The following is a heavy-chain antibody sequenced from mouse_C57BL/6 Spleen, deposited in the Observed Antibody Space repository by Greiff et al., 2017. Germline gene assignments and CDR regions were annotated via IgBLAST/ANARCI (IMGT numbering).Heavy chain of an antibody. Sequence: QVQLQQPGAELVRPGSSVKLSCKASGYTFTSYWMDWVKQRPGQGLEWIGNIYPSDSETHYNQKFKDKATLTVDKSSSTAYMQLSSLTSEDSAVYYCARWVYDGYYGFAYWGQGTLVTVSA. CDR2: IYPSDSET. CDR3: ARWVYDGYYGFAY. CDR1: GYTFTSYW. V-gene: IGHV1-61*01. D-gene: IGHD2-3*01. J-gene: IGHJ3*01.